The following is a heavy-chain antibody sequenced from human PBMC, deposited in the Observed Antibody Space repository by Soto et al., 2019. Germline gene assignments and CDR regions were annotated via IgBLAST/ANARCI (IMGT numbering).Heavy chain of an antibody. CDR2: IYSGGTT. CDR1: GCTVSKNY. V-gene: IGHV3-53*01. J-gene: IGHJ4*02. Sequence: EVQLVESGGGLIQPGGSLRLSCAASGCTVSKNYMSWVLQALGKGLEWVSVIYSGGTTYYSDTVKGRFTISRDNSKHTLYLQMNSLRAEDTAVYYCARDGGSSGVDYWGQGTLVTVSS. D-gene: IGHD6-19*01. CDR3: ARDGGSSGVDY.